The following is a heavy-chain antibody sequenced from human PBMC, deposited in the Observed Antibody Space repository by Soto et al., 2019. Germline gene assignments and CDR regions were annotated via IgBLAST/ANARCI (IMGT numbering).Heavy chain of an antibody. CDR3: ARLRVPDTPCPTDY. D-gene: IGHD5-18*01. CDR1: GGTFSSYA. CDR2: IIPIFGTA. V-gene: IGHV1-69*13. Sequence: ASVKVSCKASGGTFSSYAISWVRQAPGQGLEWMGGIIPIFGTANYAQKFQGRVTITADESTSTAYMELSSLRSEDTAVYYCARLRVPDTPCPTDYRGQGTLVTVSS. J-gene: IGHJ4*02.